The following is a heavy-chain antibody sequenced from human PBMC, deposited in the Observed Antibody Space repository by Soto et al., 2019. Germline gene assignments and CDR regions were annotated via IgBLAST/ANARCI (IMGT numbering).Heavy chain of an antibody. CDR1: GFTFSSYA. D-gene: IGHD2-15*01. CDR2: ISGSGGST. CDR3: ATDRSVAATEHYYYGMDV. V-gene: IGHV3-23*01. Sequence: GRSVRLCCAASGFTFSSYAMSWVRQAPGKGLEWVSAISGSGGSTYYADSVKGRFTISRDNSKNTLYLQMNSLRAEDTAVYYCATDRSVAATEHYYYGMDVWCQGTTRTVS. J-gene: IGHJ6*02.